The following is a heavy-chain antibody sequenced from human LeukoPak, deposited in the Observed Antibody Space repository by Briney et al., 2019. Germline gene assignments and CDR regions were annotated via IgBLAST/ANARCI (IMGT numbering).Heavy chain of an antibody. CDR3: ARDRLGGDLTGESLY. Sequence: RASVKVSCKASGYPFDNFGLTWVRQPPGQGLGWMGWISAYNGNTHYAQKFRGRLTMTTDTSTTTAYLELSCLTAHDTAVYYCARDRLGGDLTGESLYWGQGTLVTVSS. CDR1: GYPFDNFG. J-gene: IGHJ4*02. CDR2: ISAYNGNT. V-gene: IGHV1-18*01. D-gene: IGHD4-17*01.